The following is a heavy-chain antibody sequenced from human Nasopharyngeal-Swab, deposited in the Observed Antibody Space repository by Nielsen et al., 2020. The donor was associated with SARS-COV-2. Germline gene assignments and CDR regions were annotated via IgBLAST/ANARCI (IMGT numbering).Heavy chain of an antibody. CDR1: GFTFDDYA. CDR3: AKEYSYGPYFDY. CDR2: ISWNSGSI. V-gene: IGHV3-9*01. Sequence: SLKISCAASGFTFDDYAMHWVRQAPGKGLEWVSGISWNSGSIGYADSVKGRFTISRDNAKNSLYLQMNSLRAEDTALHYCAKEYSYGPYFDYWGQGTLVTVSS. J-gene: IGHJ4*02. D-gene: IGHD5-18*01.